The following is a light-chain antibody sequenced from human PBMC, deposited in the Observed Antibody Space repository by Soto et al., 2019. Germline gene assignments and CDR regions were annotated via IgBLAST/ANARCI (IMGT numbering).Light chain of an antibody. CDR3: HQYGTSART. J-gene: IGKJ2*01. V-gene: IGKV3-20*01. CDR2: SAS. Sequence: EIVLTQSPGTLSLSPGERATLSCRASQSVGGSYLAWYQKKHGQAPRLLIYSASSRATGIPDRFSGSGSGTDFTLTISRLEPEDFAVYYCHQYGTSARTYGQGTKLEIK. CDR1: QSVGGSY.